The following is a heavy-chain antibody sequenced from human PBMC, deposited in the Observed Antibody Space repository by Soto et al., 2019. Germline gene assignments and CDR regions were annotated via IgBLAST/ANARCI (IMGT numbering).Heavy chain of an antibody. CDR3: ARGGSSSWYGFYFFYN. V-gene: IGHV4-59*12. CDR2: ISDSGST. D-gene: IGHD6-13*01. Sequence: PSETLSLTCTVSGGSMSSYFWSWIRQPPGRGLEWIGYISDSGSTNYKTSLKSRVTISVDTSKNQFSLKVTSVTAADTAVYYCARGGSSSWYGFYFFYNWGPGTLVTVSS. CDR1: GGSMSSYF. J-gene: IGHJ4*02.